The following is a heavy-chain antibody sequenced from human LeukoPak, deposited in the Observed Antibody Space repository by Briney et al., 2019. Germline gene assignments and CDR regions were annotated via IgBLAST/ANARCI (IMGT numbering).Heavy chain of an antibody. Sequence: SETLSLTCTVSGYSISSGYYWGWIRQPPGKGLERIGNIDHSDSTYYNPSLKSRVTISVDTSKNQFSLKLSSVTAADTAVYYCARDLGQYYDTSDNWFDPWGQGTLVTVSS. CDR2: IDHSDST. CDR1: GYSISSGYY. J-gene: IGHJ5*02. CDR3: ARDLGQYYDTSDNWFDP. V-gene: IGHV4-38-2*02. D-gene: IGHD3-22*01.